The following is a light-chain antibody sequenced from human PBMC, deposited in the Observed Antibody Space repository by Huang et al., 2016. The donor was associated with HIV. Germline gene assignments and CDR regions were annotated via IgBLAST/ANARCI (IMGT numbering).Light chain of an antibody. CDR1: QRVSSN. V-gene: IGKV3-15*01. CDR3: QQYNNWPPLT. Sequence: EIVMTQSPATLSVSPGERAILSCRARQRVSSNLSWCQQKPGQAPRLLIYGASTRATGIPARFSGSGSGTEFTLTVSSLQSEDFAVYYCQQYNNWPPLTFGGGTKVEIK. CDR2: GAS. J-gene: IGKJ4*01.